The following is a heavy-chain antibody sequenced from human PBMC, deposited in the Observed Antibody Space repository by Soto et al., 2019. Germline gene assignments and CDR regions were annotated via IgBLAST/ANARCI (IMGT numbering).Heavy chain of an antibody. CDR3: ARDGLSVAGKTYYYYGMDV. J-gene: IGHJ6*02. CDR1: GFTFSSYS. D-gene: IGHD6-19*01. V-gene: IGHV3-21*01. CDR2: ISSSSYI. Sequence: GGSLRLSCAASGFTFSSYSMNWVRQAPGKGLEWVSSISSSSYIYYADSVKGRFTISRDNAKNSLYLQMNSLRAEDTAVYYCARDGLSVAGKTYYYYGMDVWGQGTTVTVSS.